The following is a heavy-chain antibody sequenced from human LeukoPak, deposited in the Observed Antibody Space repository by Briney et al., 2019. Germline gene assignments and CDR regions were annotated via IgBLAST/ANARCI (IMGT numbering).Heavy chain of an antibody. J-gene: IGHJ3*02. CDR3: ARDARSTSQYDVFDI. V-gene: IGHV3-7*01. Sequence: PGGSLRLSCAASGFTFSNYWMSWVRQAPGKGLEWMANIKQDGSEKYYVDSVKGRFTISRDNAKNSLYLQMNSLRGEDTALYYCARDARSTSQYDVFDIWGQGTMVTVSS. D-gene: IGHD2-2*01. CDR1: GFTFSNYW. CDR2: IKQDGSEK.